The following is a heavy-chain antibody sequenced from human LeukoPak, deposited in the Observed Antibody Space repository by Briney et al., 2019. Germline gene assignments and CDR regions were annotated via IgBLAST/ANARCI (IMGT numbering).Heavy chain of an antibody. CDR2: ISYDGSNR. CDR3: VRLTAAGRRTDFDY. J-gene: IGHJ4*02. Sequence: GGSLRLSCAASGFTFSSYAMHWVRQAPGKGLEWVAAISYDGSNRYYADSVKGRFTISRDNSKNTLYLQMNSLRTEDTAVYYCVRLTAAGRRTDFDYWGQGTLVTVSS. D-gene: IGHD6-13*01. CDR1: GFTFSSYA. V-gene: IGHV3-30*04.